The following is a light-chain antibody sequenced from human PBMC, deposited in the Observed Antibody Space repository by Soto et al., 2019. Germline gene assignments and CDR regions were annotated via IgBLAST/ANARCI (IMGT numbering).Light chain of an antibody. J-gene: IGKJ4*01. Sequence: DIQMTQFPSSLSASVGDRVTITCQASQDISNYLNWYQQKPGKAPKLLIYDASNLEIGVPSRFSGSGSGTDFTFTINSLRPDDIATYYCQQYDDLPLTFGGGTKVEIK. CDR3: QQYDDLPLT. CDR2: DAS. CDR1: QDISNY. V-gene: IGKV1-33*01.